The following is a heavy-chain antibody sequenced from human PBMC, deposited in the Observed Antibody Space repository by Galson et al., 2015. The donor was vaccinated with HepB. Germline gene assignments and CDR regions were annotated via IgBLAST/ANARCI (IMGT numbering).Heavy chain of an antibody. J-gene: IGHJ4*02. CDR1: GFTFNSYW. Sequence: SLRLSCAASGFTFNSYWMQWVRQVPGKGPVWVSRINSDGSRATYAGSVKGRFTISRDNAKRTLYLQMNSLRAEDAAFYYCTRILTGSAVDYWGQGTLVTVSS. V-gene: IGHV3-74*01. CDR2: INSDGSRA. CDR3: TRILTGSAVDY. D-gene: IGHD3-9*01.